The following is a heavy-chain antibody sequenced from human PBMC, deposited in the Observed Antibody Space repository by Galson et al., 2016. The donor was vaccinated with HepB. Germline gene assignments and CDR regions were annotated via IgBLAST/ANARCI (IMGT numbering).Heavy chain of an antibody. CDR1: GFTFSDYY. CDR2: ISSSSGYT. Sequence: SLRLSCAASGFTFSDYYMSWIRQAPGKGLEWVSYISSSSGYTNYADSVKGRFTISRDNAKNSLYLQMNSLRAEDTAVYYCARDASPVERVYGDYYYGMDVWGQGTTVTVSS. J-gene: IGHJ6*02. CDR3: ARDASPVERVYGDYYYGMDV. D-gene: IGHD4/OR15-4a*01. V-gene: IGHV3-11*06.